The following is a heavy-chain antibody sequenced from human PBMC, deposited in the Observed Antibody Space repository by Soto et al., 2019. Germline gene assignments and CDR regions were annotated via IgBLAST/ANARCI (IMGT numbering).Heavy chain of an antibody. CDR1: GLTFSNSY. D-gene: IGHD2-2*01. Sequence: GGTLRLSCAVSGLTFSNSYMSWLRQPPGKGLEWVGRIKSKTDGGTTDFAAPLNRRFTISRDASKNPLYPPINILNTEDTSVYYCAADPISSPPVVYWGQGTLVTVSS. J-gene: IGHJ4*02. V-gene: IGHV3-15*01. CDR2: IKSKTDGGTT. CDR3: AADPISSPPVVY.